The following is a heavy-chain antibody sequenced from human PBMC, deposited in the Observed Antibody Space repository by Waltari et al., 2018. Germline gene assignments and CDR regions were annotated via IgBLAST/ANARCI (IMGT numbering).Heavy chain of an antibody. CDR1: GDSINNYY. V-gene: IGHV4-59*01. CDR2: VADNGRT. Sequence: QVQLQESGPGLVKPSETLSPTCPVSGDSINNYYWRWIRQPPGKELEWIGYVADNGRTNYNPPLKSRVTISVDTSKTQFSLKLTYVTAADTAVYFCGRSYDFWSGYPVDYWGPGKLVTVSS. J-gene: IGHJ4*02. CDR3: GRSYDFWSGYPVDY. D-gene: IGHD3-3*01.